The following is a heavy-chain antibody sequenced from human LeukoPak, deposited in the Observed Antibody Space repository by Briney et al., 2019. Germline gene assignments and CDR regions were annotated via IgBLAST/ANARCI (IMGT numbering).Heavy chain of an antibody. CDR3: AKSSVTDIPGFDY. CDR1: GFTFDDYA. J-gene: IGHJ4*02. V-gene: IGHV3-9*01. CDR2: ISWNSGSI. Sequence: GGSLRLSCAASGFTFDDYAMHWVRQAPVKGLEWVSGISWNSGSIGYADSVKGRFTISRDNSKNTLYLQMNSLRAEDTAVYYCAKSSVTDIPGFDYWGQGTLVTVSS. D-gene: IGHD1-14*01.